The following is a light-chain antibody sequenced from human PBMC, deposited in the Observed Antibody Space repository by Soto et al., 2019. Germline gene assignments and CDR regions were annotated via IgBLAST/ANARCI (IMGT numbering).Light chain of an antibody. Sequence: DIQMTHSPSTLSASVGDRVTITWRASQSISSWLAWYQQKPGKAPKLLIYDASSLESGVPSRFSGSGSGTEFTLTISSLQPDDFATYYCQQYNSYSTFGPGTKVDI. V-gene: IGKV1-5*01. CDR1: QSISSW. CDR3: QQYNSYST. J-gene: IGKJ3*01. CDR2: DAS.